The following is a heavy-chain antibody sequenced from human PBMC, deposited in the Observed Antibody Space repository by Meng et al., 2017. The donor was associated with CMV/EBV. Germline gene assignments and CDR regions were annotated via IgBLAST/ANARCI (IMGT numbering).Heavy chain of an antibody. Sequence: QVQPGPAGAEVKKPGASVKVSCKASGYTVTDYYIHWVRQAPGQWLEWMGWINPNDDTNYAQNFQGRVTMTRDMSINTVYMELSRLTSDDTAVYYCARSSGWSRFDYWGLGTLVTVSS. CDR2: INPNDDT. J-gene: IGHJ4*02. V-gene: IGHV1-2*02. D-gene: IGHD6-19*01. CDR1: GYTVTDYY. CDR3: ARSSGWSRFDY.